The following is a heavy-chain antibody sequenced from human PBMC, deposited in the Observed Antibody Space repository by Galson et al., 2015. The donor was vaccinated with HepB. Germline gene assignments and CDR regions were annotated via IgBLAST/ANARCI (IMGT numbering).Heavy chain of an antibody. Sequence: SLRLSCAASGFTFSNAWMSWVRQAPGKGLEWVGRIKSKTDGGTTDYAAPVKGRFAISRDDSKNTLYLQMDSLKTEDTAVYYCTTGALITIFGVVIRGEAFDIWGQGTMVTVSS. J-gene: IGHJ3*02. CDR2: IKSKTDGGTT. D-gene: IGHD3-3*01. CDR1: GFTFSNAW. V-gene: IGHV3-15*01. CDR3: TTGALITIFGVVIRGEAFDI.